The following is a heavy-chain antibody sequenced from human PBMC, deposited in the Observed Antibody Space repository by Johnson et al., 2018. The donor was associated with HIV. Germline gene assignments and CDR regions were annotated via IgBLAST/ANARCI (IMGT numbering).Heavy chain of an antibody. CDR3: AKARSSGQGAFDI. V-gene: IGHV3-30*04. Sequence: QVLLVESGGGVVQPGRSLRLSCAASGFTFSSYAMHWVRQAPGKGLEWVAVISYDGSNKYYADSVKGRFTISRDNSENTLYLQMNSLRAEDTAVYYCAKARSSGQGAFDIWGQGTLVTVSS. CDR1: GFTFSSYA. J-gene: IGHJ3*02. D-gene: IGHD6-19*01. CDR2: ISYDGSNK.